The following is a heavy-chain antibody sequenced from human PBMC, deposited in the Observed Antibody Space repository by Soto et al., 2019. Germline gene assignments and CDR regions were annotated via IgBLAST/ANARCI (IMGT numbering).Heavy chain of an antibody. CDR3: AGERWLQSDYYYGMDV. J-gene: IGHJ6*02. Sequence: SSETLSLTCSVSGGSISHNYWTWIRQPPGKGLEWIGNIYYSGSTNYNPSLKSRVTISVDTSKNQFSLKLSSVTAADTAVYYCAGERWLQSDYYYGMDVWGQGTTVTVSS. CDR1: GGSISHNY. V-gene: IGHV4-59*01. CDR2: IYYSGST. D-gene: IGHD5-12*01.